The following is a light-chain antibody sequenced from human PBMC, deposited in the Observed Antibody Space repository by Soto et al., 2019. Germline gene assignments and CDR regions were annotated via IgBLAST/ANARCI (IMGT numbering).Light chain of an antibody. V-gene: IGKV3-15*01. Sequence: EIVITQSPATLSVSPGEGVTRSCRASQSVSSNLAWYQQKPGQAPRLLIYGASTRATGIPARFSGSGSGTEFTLTISSLQSEDFAVYFCQQYNNWPPVTFGPGTKVDIK. CDR3: QQYNNWPPVT. CDR2: GAS. J-gene: IGKJ3*01. CDR1: QSVSSN.